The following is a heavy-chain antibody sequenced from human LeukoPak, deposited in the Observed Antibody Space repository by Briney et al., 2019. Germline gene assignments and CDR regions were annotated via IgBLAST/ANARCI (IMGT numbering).Heavy chain of an antibody. CDR2: IYYSGST. V-gene: IGHV4-59*01. CDR1: GGSIDSYH. D-gene: IGHD7-27*01. Sequence: LETLSLTCAVSGGSIDSYHWTWIRQPPGKGLEWIGYIYYSGSTNYSPSLKSRVTISVDTSRTQFSLKLNSVTAADTAVYYCARVSGARGFDYWGQGTLVTVSS. CDR3: ARVSGARGFDY. J-gene: IGHJ4*02.